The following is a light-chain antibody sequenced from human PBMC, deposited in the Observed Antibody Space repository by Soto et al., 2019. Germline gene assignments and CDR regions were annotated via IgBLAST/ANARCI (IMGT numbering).Light chain of an antibody. CDR1: SSDVGGYNY. J-gene: IGLJ7*01. Sequence: QSVLTQPASVSGSPGQSITISCTGTSSDVGGYNYVSWYQQHPGKAPKLMIYEVTGRPSGVSNRFSGSKSANTASLTISGLQAEDEADYYCSSYTSTSTLIFGGGTQLTVL. CDR2: EVT. CDR3: SSYTSTSTLI. V-gene: IGLV2-14*01.